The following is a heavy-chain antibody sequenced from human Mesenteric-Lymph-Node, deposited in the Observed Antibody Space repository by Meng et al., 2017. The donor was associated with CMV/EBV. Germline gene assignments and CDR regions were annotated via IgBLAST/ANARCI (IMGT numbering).Heavy chain of an antibody. CDR1: GFTFDDYA. Sequence: GESLKISCAASGFTFDDYAMTWVRQAPGKGLEWVSGISVSGDKTYNTDSVKGRFTISRDNSKNTLYLQMNTLRAEDTALYYCARLDHCSSTSCWTGEYYSGMDVWGQGTAVTVSS. CDR3: ARLDHCSSTSCWTGEYYSGMDV. J-gene: IGHJ6*02. D-gene: IGHD2-2*01. V-gene: IGHV3-23*01. CDR2: ISVSGDKT.